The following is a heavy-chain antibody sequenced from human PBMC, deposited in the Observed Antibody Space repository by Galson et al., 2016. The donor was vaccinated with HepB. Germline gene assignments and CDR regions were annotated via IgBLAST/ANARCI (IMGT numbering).Heavy chain of an antibody. J-gene: IGHJ6*04. D-gene: IGHD1-1*01. V-gene: IGHV3-23*01. CDR1: GLTFSNYA. CDR2: IGGPGRSK. CDR3: AKAFTTADNFYQFGMDV. Sequence: SLRLSCAASGLTFSNYAMNWVRQAPGKGLEWVSRIGGPGRSKDYADSVNGRFTIFRDNSKNTLYLQIDSLRSEDTAVYYCAKAFTTADNFYQFGMDVWGKGTTVTVSS.